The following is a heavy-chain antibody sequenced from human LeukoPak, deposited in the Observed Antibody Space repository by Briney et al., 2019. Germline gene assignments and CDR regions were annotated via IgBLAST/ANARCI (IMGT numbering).Heavy chain of an antibody. J-gene: IGHJ4*02. V-gene: IGHV3-21*01. CDR1: GFTFSSYS. Sequence: GGSLRLXCAASGFTFSSYSMNWVRQAPGKGLEWVSSISSSSSYIYYADSVKGRFTISRDNAKNSLYLQMNSLRAEDTAVYYCARIHSSGYYTQPFDYWGQGTLVTVSS. D-gene: IGHD3-22*01. CDR3: ARIHSSGYYTQPFDY. CDR2: ISSSSSYI.